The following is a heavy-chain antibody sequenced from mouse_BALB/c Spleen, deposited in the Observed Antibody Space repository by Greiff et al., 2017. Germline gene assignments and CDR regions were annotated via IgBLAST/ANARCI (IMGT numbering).Heavy chain of an antibody. CDR2: ISSGGST. J-gene: IGHJ1*01. Sequence: EVKLVESGGGLVKPGGSLKLSCAASGFTFSSYAMSWVRQTPEKRLEWVASISSGGSTYYPDSVKGRFTISRDNARNILYLQMSSLRSEDTAMYYCAREGRGDFDVWGAGTTVTVSS. CDR1: GFTFSSYA. V-gene: IGHV5-6-5*01. CDR3: AREGRGDFDV.